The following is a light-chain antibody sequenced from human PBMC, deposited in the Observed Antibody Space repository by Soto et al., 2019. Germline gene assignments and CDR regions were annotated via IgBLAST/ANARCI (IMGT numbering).Light chain of an antibody. V-gene: IGKV3-20*01. J-gene: IGKJ1*01. CDR2: GAS. Sequence: EIVLTQSPGTLSLSPWERATLSCRASQSVSSTYLAWYQHKPGQAPRLLIHGASSRATGIPDRFSGSGSGTDFTLIISRLEPEDFAVYYCQQYGNSFVGFGQGTKVDIK. CDR3: QQYGNSFVG. CDR1: QSVSSTY.